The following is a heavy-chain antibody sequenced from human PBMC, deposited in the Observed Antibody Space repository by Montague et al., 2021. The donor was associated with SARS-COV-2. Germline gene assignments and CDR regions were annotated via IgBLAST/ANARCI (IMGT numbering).Heavy chain of an antibody. Sequence: SETLSLTCAVYGGSFSGYYWNWIRQPPGKGLEWIGEINHSGSAKYNPSLKRQVTISVDTSKNQFSLKLNSVTAADTAVYYCARLGEGVVPAPILGVGPYYSYFCMDVWGKGATVTVSS. D-gene: IGHD2-2*02. J-gene: IGHJ6*03. CDR2: INHSGSA. V-gene: IGHV4-34*01. CDR3: ARLGEGVVPAPILGVGPYYSYFCMDV. CDR1: GGSFSGYY.